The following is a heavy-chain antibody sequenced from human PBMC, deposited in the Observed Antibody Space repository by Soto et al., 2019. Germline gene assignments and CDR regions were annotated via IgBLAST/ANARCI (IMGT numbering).Heavy chain of an antibody. CDR2: INPSGGST. J-gene: IGHJ3*02. CDR3: ASRGKVGDTSRIDAFDI. Sequence: QVQLVQSGAEVKKPGASVKVSCKASGFTFTSYYMHWVRKAPGQGLEGMGIINPSGGSTSYAQKFQGRVTMTRDKSTSTVDMELSSLRSEDTAVYYCASRGKVGDTSRIDAFDIGGQGTMVTVSS. V-gene: IGHV1-46*01. CDR1: GFTFTSYY. D-gene: IGHD1-26*01.